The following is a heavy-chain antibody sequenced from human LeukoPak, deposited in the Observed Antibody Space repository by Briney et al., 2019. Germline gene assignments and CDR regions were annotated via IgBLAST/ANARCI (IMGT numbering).Heavy chain of an antibody. Sequence: GGSLRLSCAASGFTFSSYGMHWVRQAPGKGLEWVAFIRYDGSNKYYADSVKGRFTISRDNSKNTLYLQMNSLRAEDTAVYYCAKDTPESYSSSWNWFDPWGQGTLVTVSS. CDR1: GFTFSSYG. J-gene: IGHJ5*02. V-gene: IGHV3-30*02. CDR2: IRYDGSNK. CDR3: AKDTPESYSSSWNWFDP. D-gene: IGHD6-13*01.